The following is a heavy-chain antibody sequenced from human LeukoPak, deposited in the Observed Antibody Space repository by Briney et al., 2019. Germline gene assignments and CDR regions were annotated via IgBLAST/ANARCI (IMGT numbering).Heavy chain of an antibody. J-gene: IGHJ3*02. Sequence: SETLSLTCTVSGGSISSSSYYWGWARQPPGKGLEWIGTIYYSGSTYYNPSLKSRVTISVDTSKNQFSLKLSSVTAADTAVYYCARQGRITIFGVATPRAFDIWGQGTMVTVSS. CDR1: GGSISSSSYY. CDR3: ARQGRITIFGVATPRAFDI. V-gene: IGHV4-39*01. CDR2: IYYSGST. D-gene: IGHD3-3*01.